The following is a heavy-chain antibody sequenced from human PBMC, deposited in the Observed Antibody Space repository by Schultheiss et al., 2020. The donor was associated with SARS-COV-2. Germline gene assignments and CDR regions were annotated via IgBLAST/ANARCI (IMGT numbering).Heavy chain of an antibody. CDR2: INHSGST. D-gene: IGHD1-26*01. V-gene: IGHV4-34*01. CDR3: ARVGGELPGGYYYYGMDV. J-gene: IGHJ6*02. CDR1: GGSFSGYY. Sequence: TLSLTCAVYGGSFSGYYWSWIRQPPGKGLEWIGEINHSGSTNYNPSLKSRVTISVDTSKNQFSLKLSSVTAADTAVYYCARVGGELPGGYYYYGMDVWGQGTTVTVSS.